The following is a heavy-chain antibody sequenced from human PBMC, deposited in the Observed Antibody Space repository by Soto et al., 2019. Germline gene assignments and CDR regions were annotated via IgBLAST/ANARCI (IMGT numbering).Heavy chain of an antibody. CDR2: IMPIFRTA. Sequence: QVQVVQSGAEVKKPGSSVKVSCKTSGGTFSTAAISWVRQAPGQGLEWMGGIMPIFRTADYAQKFQGRDTITANESAITVCLEMSSLSFDNTAFYYWAGDEERAQLGGNYYYFMDVWGQGAKITV. V-gene: IGHV1-69*12. CDR3: AGDEERAQLGGNYYYFMDV. J-gene: IGHJ6*01. CDR1: GGTFSTAA. D-gene: IGHD3-3*01.